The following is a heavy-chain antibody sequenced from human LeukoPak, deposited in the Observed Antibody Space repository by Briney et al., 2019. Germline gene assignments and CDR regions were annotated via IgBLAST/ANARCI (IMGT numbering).Heavy chain of an antibody. CDR2: IYYSGST. CDR3: ARDSSGPFDY. CDR1: GGSISSSSYY. V-gene: IGHV4-39*02. D-gene: IGHD6-19*01. J-gene: IGHJ4*02. Sequence: SETLSLTCSVSGGSISSSSYYWGWIRQPPGKGLEWIGSIYYSGSTYYNPSLKSRVTISVDTSKNQFSLKLSSVTAADTAVYYCARDSSGPFDYWGQGALVTVSS.